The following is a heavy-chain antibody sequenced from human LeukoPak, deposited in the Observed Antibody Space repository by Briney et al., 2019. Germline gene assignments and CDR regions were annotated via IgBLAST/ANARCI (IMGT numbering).Heavy chain of an antibody. J-gene: IGHJ4*02. CDR3: AREWKYFDY. D-gene: IGHD5-12*01. Sequence: GGSLRLSCAASGFTVSSNYMSWVRQAPGKGLEWVSVIYSGGTTYYADSVKGRFTMSRDKSKNTLYLQMNSLRAEDTAVYYCAREWKYFDYWGQGTLVTVSS. V-gene: IGHV3-53*01. CDR1: GFTVSSNY. CDR2: IYSGGTT.